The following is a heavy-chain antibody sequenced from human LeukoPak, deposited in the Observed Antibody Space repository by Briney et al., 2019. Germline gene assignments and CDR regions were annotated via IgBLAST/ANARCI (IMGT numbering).Heavy chain of an antibody. D-gene: IGHD6-19*01. CDR1: GYTFTSYA. J-gene: IGHJ6*03. CDR3: ARGPGPTGYSSGWYDYYYYYMDV. CDR2: INAGNGNT. Sequence: ASVKVSCKASGYTFTSYAMHWVRQAPGQRLEWMGWINAGNGNTKYSREFQGRVTITRDTSASTAYMELSSLRSEDMAVYYCARGPGPTGYSSGWYDYYYYYMDVWGKGTTVTVSS. V-gene: IGHV1-3*03.